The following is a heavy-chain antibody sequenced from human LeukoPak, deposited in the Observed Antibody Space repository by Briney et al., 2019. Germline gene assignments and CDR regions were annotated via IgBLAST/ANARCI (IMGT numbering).Heavy chain of an antibody. J-gene: IGHJ3*02. CDR1: GGSISSSSYY. D-gene: IGHD6-19*01. CDR2: IYYSGST. CDR3: ARDPGGIAVAGMAPGVFDI. V-gene: IGHV4-39*02. Sequence: SETLSLTCTVSGGSISSSSYYWGWIRQPPGKGLERIGSIYYSGSTYYNPSLKSRVTISVDTSKNQFSLKLSSVTAADTAVYYCARDPGGIAVAGMAPGVFDIWGRGTMVTVSS.